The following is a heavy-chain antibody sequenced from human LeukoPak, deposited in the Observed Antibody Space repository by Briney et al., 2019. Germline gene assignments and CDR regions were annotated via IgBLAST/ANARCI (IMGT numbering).Heavy chain of an antibody. J-gene: IGHJ4*02. CDR2: ISSNGGST. D-gene: IGHD6-13*01. Sequence: GGSLRLSCAASGFTFSNYAMHWVRQAPGKGLEYVSAISSNGGSTYYANSVKGRFTISRDNSKNTLYLQMGSLRAEDMAVYYCARTQISIAAAAYFDYWGQGTLVTVSS. CDR1: GFTFSNYA. V-gene: IGHV3-64*01. CDR3: ARTQISIAAAAYFDY.